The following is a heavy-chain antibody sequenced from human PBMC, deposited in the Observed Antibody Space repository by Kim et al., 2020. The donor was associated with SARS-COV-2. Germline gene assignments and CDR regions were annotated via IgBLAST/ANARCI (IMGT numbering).Heavy chain of an antibody. V-gene: IGHV3-33*06. CDR2: MWNDGSKK. D-gene: IGHD4-17*01. CDR3: AKSSVPTVYYFDN. CDR1: GFPFSSYG. Sequence: GGSLRLSCAASGFPFSSYGMHWVRQAPGKGLEWVAVMWNDGSKKYYADSVKGRFTISRDNSKKMLYLEMNSLRGEDTAVYYCAKSSVPTVYYFDNWGQGTLVTVS. J-gene: IGHJ4*02.